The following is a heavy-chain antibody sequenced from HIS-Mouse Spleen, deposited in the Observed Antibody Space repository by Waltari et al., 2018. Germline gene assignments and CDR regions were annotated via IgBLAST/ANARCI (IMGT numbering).Heavy chain of an antibody. CDR2: ISYDGSNK. V-gene: IGHV3-30*18. CDR1: GFTFSRYG. Sequence: QVQLVESGGGVVQPGRSLRLSCAASGFTFSRYGMHWVRQAPGKGLEWVAVISYDGSNKYYADSVKGRFTISRDNSKNTLYLQMNSLRAEDTAVYYCAKDRQQLGFDYWGQGTLVTVSS. J-gene: IGHJ4*02. CDR3: AKDRQQLGFDY. D-gene: IGHD6-13*01.